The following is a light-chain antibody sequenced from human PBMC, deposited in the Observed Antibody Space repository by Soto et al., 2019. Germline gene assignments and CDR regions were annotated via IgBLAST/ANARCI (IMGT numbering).Light chain of an antibody. J-gene: IGKJ5*01. CDR3: QQRSNWPA. V-gene: IGKV3-11*01. CDR1: QSVSSY. CDR2: DAS. Sequence: EIVLTQSPGTLSLSPGERATLSCRASQSVSSYLAWYQQKPDQAPRLLIYDASNRATGIPARFSGSGSGTDFTLTIRSLEPEDFAVDYCQQRSNWPAFGQGTRLEIK.